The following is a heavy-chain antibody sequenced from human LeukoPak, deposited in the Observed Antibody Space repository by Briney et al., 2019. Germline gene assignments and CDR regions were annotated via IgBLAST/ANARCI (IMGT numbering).Heavy chain of an antibody. CDR2: ISSSSSTI. Sequence: GGSLRLSCAASGFTFSSYSMNWVRQAPGKGLEWVSYISSSSSTIYYADSVKGRFTISRDDAKNSLYLQMNSLRAEDTAVYYCARTRAGSGWPGFDYWGQGTLVTVSS. CDR3: ARTRAGSGWPGFDY. V-gene: IGHV3-48*01. CDR1: GFTFSSYS. D-gene: IGHD6-19*01. J-gene: IGHJ4*02.